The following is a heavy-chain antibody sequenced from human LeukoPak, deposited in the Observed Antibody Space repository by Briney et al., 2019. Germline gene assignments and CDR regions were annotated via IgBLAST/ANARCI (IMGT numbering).Heavy chain of an antibody. D-gene: IGHD4-17*01. CDR1: GYTFTSYA. Sequence: ASVRVSCKASGYTFTSYAMNWVRQAPGQGLEWMGWINTNTGNPTYAQGFTGRFVFSLDTSVSTAYLQISSLKAEDTAVYYCARSSDYGDQNDAFDIWGQGTMVTVSS. CDR3: ARSSDYGDQNDAFDI. V-gene: IGHV7-4-1*02. CDR2: INTNTGNP. J-gene: IGHJ3*02.